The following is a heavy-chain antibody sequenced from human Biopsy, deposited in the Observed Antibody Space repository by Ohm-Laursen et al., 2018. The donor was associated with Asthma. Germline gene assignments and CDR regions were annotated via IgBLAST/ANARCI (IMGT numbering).Heavy chain of an antibody. V-gene: IGHV1-24*01. Sequence: GASVKVSCKTSGYSLTDLSMHWVRQAPGQGLEWMGGHDHEEGGTVNAWRFQGRVTMTEDTSTDTAYMELSSLSSDDTAVYYCASDFPKDYVRYNFQFWGQGTLVTVSS. J-gene: IGHJ4*02. CDR2: HDHEEGGT. CDR3: ASDFPKDYVRYNFQF. D-gene: IGHD4-17*01. CDR1: GYSLTDLS.